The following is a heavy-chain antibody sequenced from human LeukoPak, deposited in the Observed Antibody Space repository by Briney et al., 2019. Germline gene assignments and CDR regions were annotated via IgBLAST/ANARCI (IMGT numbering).Heavy chain of an antibody. D-gene: IGHD6-19*01. Sequence: ETLSLTCTVSGGSISGYYWSWVRQSPEKGLEWVSSISSSSNYIYYADSVKGRFTISRDNAKNSLYLQMNSLRAEDTAVYYCAKASGWYERGPDYYYYFMDVWGKGTTVTVSS. CDR2: ISSSSNYI. J-gene: IGHJ6*03. V-gene: IGHV3-21*01. CDR3: AKASGWYERGPDYYYYFMDV. CDR1: GGSISGYY.